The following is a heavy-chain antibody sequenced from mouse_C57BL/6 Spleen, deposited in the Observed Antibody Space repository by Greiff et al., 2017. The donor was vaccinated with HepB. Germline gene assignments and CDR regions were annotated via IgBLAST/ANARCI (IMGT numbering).Heavy chain of an antibody. CDR3: ARNGYDYDGRFAY. CDR1: GYAFSSYW. Sequence: VQLHQSGAELVKPGASVKISCKASGYAFSSYWMNWVKQRPGKGLEWIGQIYPGDGDTNYNGKFKGKATLTADKSSSTAYMQLSSLTSEDSAVYFCARNGYDYDGRFAYWGQGTLVTVSA. V-gene: IGHV1-80*01. J-gene: IGHJ3*01. D-gene: IGHD2-4*01. CDR2: IYPGDGDT.